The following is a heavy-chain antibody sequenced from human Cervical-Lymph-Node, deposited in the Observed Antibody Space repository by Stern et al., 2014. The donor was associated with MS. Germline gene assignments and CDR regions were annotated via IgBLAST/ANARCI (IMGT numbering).Heavy chain of an antibody. Sequence: VQLVASGAGVVLPGSSLRVSCATSGFTFRSDAVLWVRQAPGKGLEWVGAISYDGSNKCYGDYVKGRQTISRDNSKNSLFLQMNNLSPEDSGVYHCARDRLDGDYVYYYGLDVWGQGTTVTVSS. CDR1: GFTFRSDA. CDR3: ARDRLDGDYVYYYGLDV. V-gene: IGHV3-30*01. D-gene: IGHD4-17*01. CDR2: ISYDGSNK. J-gene: IGHJ6*02.